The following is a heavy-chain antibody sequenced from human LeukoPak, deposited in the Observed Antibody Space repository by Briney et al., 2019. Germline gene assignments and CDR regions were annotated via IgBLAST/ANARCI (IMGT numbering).Heavy chain of an antibody. V-gene: IGHV4-59*12. CDR2: IYYSGST. CDR1: GGSISSYY. J-gene: IGHJ4*02. D-gene: IGHD2-21*02. Sequence: SETLSLTCTVSGGSISSYYWSWIRQPPGKGLEWIGYIYYSGSTNYNPSLKSRVTISVDTSKNQFTLKLSSVTAADTAVYYCAEGGTVVVVTANPRAFDYWGQGTLVTVSS. CDR3: AEGGTVVVVTANPRAFDY.